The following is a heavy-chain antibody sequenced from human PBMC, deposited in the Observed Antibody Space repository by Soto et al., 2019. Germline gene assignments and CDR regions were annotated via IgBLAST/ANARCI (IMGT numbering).Heavy chain of an antibody. V-gene: IGHV4-34*02. D-gene: IGHD3-16*01. CDR3: AGGRDPHTGGRT. Sequence: QVQLQQWGAGLLKPSETLSLTCAVDSGCFSTYYCSWTRQPPGKGLEWIGEIHPSGATEYNPSRSNRVTISLDTPKNPLSLKLTSVTAADPAVYFCAGGRDPHTGGRTWGQGTLVTVSS. CDR2: IHPSGAT. CDR1: SGCFSTYY. J-gene: IGHJ5*02.